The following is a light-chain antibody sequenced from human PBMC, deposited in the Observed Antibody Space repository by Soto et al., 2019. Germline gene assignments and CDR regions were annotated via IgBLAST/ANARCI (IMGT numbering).Light chain of an antibody. CDR1: QSVSSSY. V-gene: IGKV3-20*01. CDR2: GAS. Sequence: EIVLTQSPGTLSLSPGEIATLSFSASQSVSSSYLAWYQQKPGQAPRLLIYGASSRATGIPDRFSGSGSETEFTLTISSLQSEDLAVYYCQQYANWPKTFGQGTKVDIK. CDR3: QQYANWPKT. J-gene: IGKJ1*01.